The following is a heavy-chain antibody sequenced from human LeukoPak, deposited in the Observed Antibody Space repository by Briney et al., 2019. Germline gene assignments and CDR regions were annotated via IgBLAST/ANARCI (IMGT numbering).Heavy chain of an antibody. D-gene: IGHD3-10*01. Sequence: GGSLRLSCAASGFTFSSYEMNWVRQAPGKGLEWVSYISSSGSTIYYADSVKGRFTISRDNAKNSLYLQMNSLRDEDTAVYYCATDGTPLRVGEVFFDNWGQGTLVTVSS. CDR2: ISSSGSTI. J-gene: IGHJ4*02. V-gene: IGHV3-48*03. CDR1: GFTFSSYE. CDR3: ATDGTPLRVGEVFFDN.